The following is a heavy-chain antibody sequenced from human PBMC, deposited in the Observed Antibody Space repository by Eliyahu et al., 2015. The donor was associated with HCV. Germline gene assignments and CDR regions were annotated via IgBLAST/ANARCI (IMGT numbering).Heavy chain of an antibody. CDR1: GYDFTGYW. D-gene: IGHD5-24*01. CDR3: ARIRDGYKDY. V-gene: IGHV5-51*01. CDR2: IYRDDSDT. J-gene: IGHJ4*02. Sequence: EVQLVQSGAELKKPGESLXXSCXGSGYDFTGYWXGWVRQMPGKGLEWMGMIYRDDSDTRXSPSFRGQVTISADKSISTAYLQWSSLRASDTAIYYCARIRDGYKDYWGQGTLVTVSS.